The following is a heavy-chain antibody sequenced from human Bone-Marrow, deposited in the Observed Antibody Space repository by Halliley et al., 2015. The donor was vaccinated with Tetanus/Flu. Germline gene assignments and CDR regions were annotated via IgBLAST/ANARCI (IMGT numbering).Heavy chain of an antibody. CDR2: ITAAGDT. Sequence: LEWVFSITAAGDTYYPGSVRDRFTISREDAKNSFYLQMNSLTADDTAVYYCARGNILTGYWDYWGQGTLVTVSS. V-gene: IGHV3-13*01. D-gene: IGHD3-9*01. J-gene: IGHJ4*02. CDR3: ARGNILTGYWDY.